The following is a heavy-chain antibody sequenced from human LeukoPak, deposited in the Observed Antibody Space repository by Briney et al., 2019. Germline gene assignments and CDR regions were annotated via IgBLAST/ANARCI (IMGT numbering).Heavy chain of an antibody. CDR3: AREYYYDSSGYYPLGY. CDR1: GYTFTSYG. CDR2: ISAYNGNT. J-gene: IGHJ4*02. V-gene: IGHV1-18*01. Sequence: ASVKVSCKASGYTFTSYGISWVRQAPGQGLEWMGWISAYNGNTNYAQKLQGRVTMTRDTSISTAYMELSRLRSDDTAVYYCAREYYYDSSGYYPLGYWGQGTLVTVSS. D-gene: IGHD3-22*01.